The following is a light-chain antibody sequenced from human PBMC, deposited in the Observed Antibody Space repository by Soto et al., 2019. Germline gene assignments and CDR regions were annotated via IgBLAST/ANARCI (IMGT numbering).Light chain of an antibody. J-gene: IGKJ1*01. CDR3: QQYGSSPT. V-gene: IGKV3-20*01. CDR2: GAS. Sequence: EIVLTHSPGTLSLSPGERATLSCRASQSVSSSYLAWYQQKPGQAPRLLIYGASSRATGIPDRFSGSGSGTDFTLIISRLEPEDFAVYYCQQYGSSPTFGQGTKVEIK. CDR1: QSVSSSY.